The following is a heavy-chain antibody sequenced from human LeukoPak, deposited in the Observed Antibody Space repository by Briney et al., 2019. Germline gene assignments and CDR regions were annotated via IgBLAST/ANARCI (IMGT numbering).Heavy chain of an antibody. CDR2: INPNSGGT. Sequence: GASVTVSCKASGYTFTGYYMHWVRQAPGQGLEWMGWINPNSGGTNYAQKFQGRVTMTRDTSISTAYMELSRLGSDDTAVYYCARTSLLRIAAAVTFDPWGQGTLVTVSS. J-gene: IGHJ5*02. V-gene: IGHV1-2*02. CDR3: ARTSLLRIAAAVTFDP. D-gene: IGHD6-13*01. CDR1: GYTFTGYY.